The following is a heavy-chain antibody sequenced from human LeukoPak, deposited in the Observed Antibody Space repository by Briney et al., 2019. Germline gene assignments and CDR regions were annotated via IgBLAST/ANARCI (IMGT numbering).Heavy chain of an antibody. D-gene: IGHD2-15*01. J-gene: IGHJ5*02. CDR3: ARDGGYCSGGSCNNWFDP. CDR2: ISSSSSYI. Sequence: GESLKISCVASGFTFSTYSMNWVRQAPGKGLEWVSSISSSSSYIYYADSVKGRFTISRDNAKNSLYLQMNSLRAEGRAVYYCARDGGYCSGGSCNNWFDPWGQGTLVTVSS. V-gene: IGHV3-21*01. CDR1: GFTFSTYS.